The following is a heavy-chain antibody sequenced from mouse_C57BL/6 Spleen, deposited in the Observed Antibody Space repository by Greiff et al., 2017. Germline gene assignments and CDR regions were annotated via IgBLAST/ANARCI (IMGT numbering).Heavy chain of an antibody. Sequence: EVKLMESGPVLVKPGASVKMSCKASGYTFTDYYMNWVKQSHGKSLEWIGVINPYNGGTSYNQKFKGKATLTVDKSSSTAYMELNSLTSEDSAVYYCASGRGNYEAWFAYWGQGTLVTVSA. CDR3: ASGRGNYEAWFAY. CDR1: GYTFTDYY. V-gene: IGHV1-19*01. D-gene: IGHD2-1*01. CDR2: INPYNGGT. J-gene: IGHJ3*01.